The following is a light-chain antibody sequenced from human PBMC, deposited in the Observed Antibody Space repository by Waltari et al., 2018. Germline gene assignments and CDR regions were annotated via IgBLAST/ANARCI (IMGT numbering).Light chain of an antibody. J-gene: IGKJ1*01. CDR2: GAS. Sequence: EIVLTQSPGTLSLSPGERATLSCRASQSVSRSLAWYQQKPGQAPRLLIDGASSRATGVPDMFSGSGSGTDCSLTISRLEPEDFAVYYCQHYVRLPVSFGQGTKVEIK. CDR1: QSVSRS. CDR3: QHYVRLPVS. V-gene: IGKV3-20*01.